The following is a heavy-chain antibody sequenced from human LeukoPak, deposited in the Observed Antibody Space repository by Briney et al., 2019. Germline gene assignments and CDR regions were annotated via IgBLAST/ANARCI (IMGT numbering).Heavy chain of an antibody. CDR1: GLTFSRYA. Sequence: PGGSLRLSCAASGLTFSRYAMSWVRQAPGKGLVWVSRINTDGSSTTYADSVRGRFTISRDNAKNTLYLQMNSLRAEDTAVYYCARGRDGYNHDTWGQGTLVTVSS. CDR3: ARGRDGYNHDT. J-gene: IGHJ5*02. D-gene: IGHD5-24*01. V-gene: IGHV3-74*03. CDR2: INTDGSST.